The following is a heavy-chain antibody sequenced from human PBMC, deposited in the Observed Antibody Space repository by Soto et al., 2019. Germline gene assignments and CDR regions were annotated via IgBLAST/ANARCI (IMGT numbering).Heavy chain of an antibody. CDR3: AGGERITMIVVVIPNFDY. J-gene: IGHJ4*02. V-gene: IGHV1-46*01. D-gene: IGHD3-22*01. CDR1: GYTFTSYY. CDR2: INPSGGST. Sequence: VASVKVSCKASGYTFTSYYMHWVRQAPGQGLEWMGIINPSGGSTSYAQKFQGRVTMTRDTSTSTVYMELSSLRSEDTAVYYCAGGERITMIVVVIPNFDYWGQGTLVTVSS.